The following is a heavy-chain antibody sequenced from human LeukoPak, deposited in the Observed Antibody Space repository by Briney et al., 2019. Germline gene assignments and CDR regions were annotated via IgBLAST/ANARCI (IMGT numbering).Heavy chain of an antibody. CDR2: INHSGST. Sequence: SETLSLTCAVYGGSFSGYYWSWIRQPPGKGLEWIGEINHSGSTNYNPSLKSRVTISVDTSKNQFSLKLSSVTAADTAVYYCARGTELGNWFDPWGQGTLVTVSS. CDR3: ARGTELGNWFDP. V-gene: IGHV4-34*01. J-gene: IGHJ5*02. D-gene: IGHD7-27*01. CDR1: GGSFSGYY.